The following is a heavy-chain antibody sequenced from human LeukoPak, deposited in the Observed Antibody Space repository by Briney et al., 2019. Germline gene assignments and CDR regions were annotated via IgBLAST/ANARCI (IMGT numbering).Heavy chain of an antibody. CDR2: ISTYDGDT. Sequence: GASVKVSCKASGYSFTIYAISWVRQAPGQGLEWMGWISTYDGDTNYAQKVQGRITMTTDTSTSTAYMELRSLRSDDTAVYYCARDWGKGEYYFDYWGQGTLVTVSS. CDR3: ARDWGKGEYYFDY. CDR1: GYSFTIYA. J-gene: IGHJ4*02. D-gene: IGHD3-16*01. V-gene: IGHV1-18*01.